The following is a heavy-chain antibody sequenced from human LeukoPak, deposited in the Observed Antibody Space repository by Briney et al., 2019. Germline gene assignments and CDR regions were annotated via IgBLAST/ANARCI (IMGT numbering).Heavy chain of an antibody. CDR2: VNPNSGNT. CDR1: GYTFTSYD. Sequence: ASVKVSCKASGYTFTSYDINWVRQATGQGLEWMGWVNPNSGNTGYAQKFQGRVTITRNTSISTAYMELSSLRSEDTAVYYCARLSLSCSSTSCYEWFDPWGQGTLATVSS. V-gene: IGHV1-8*03. D-gene: IGHD2-2*01. CDR3: ARLSLSCSSTSCYEWFDP. J-gene: IGHJ5*02.